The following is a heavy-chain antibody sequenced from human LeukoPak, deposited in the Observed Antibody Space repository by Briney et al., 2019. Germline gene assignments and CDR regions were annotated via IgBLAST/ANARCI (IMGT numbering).Heavy chain of an antibody. Sequence: GGSLRLSCAASGLTFSNYAMSWVRQAPGKGLEWVSAISGSGGSTYYADSVKGRFTISRDNSKNTLYLQMNSLRAEDTAVYYCAKDARLDSSGYYYHYFDYWGQGTLVTVSS. CDR2: ISGSGGST. D-gene: IGHD3-22*01. CDR3: AKDARLDSSGYYYHYFDY. CDR1: GLTFSNYA. V-gene: IGHV3-23*01. J-gene: IGHJ4*02.